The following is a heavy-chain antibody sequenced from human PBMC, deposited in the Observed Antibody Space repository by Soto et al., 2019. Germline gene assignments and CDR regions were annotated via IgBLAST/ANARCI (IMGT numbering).Heavy chain of an antibody. D-gene: IGHD1-26*01. CDR1: GFTFSNYA. CDR2: LSGSGGHT. CDR3: ARTPRNLPRELDY. J-gene: IGHJ4*02. Sequence: EVQLVESGGGLVRPGGSLRLSCAASGFTFSNYAMTWVRQAPGKGLERVSGLSGSGGHTYYADSVKGRFIISRDDSKNTLFLQMNNLRAEDTALYYCARTPRNLPRELDYWGQGTLVTISS. V-gene: IGHV3-23*04.